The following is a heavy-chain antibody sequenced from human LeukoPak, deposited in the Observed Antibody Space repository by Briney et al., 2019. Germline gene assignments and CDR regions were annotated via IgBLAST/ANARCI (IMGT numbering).Heavy chain of an antibody. V-gene: IGHV3-21*01. CDR3: ARDQDGDYFDY. J-gene: IGHJ4*02. Sequence: GGSLRLSCAASGFTFSTYWMHWVRQAPGEGLVWVSSISSSSSYIYYADSVKGRFTISRDNAKNSLYLQMNSLRAEDTAVYYCARDQDGDYFDYWGQGTLVTVSS. CDR2: ISSSSSYI. D-gene: IGHD3-10*01. CDR1: GFTFSTYW.